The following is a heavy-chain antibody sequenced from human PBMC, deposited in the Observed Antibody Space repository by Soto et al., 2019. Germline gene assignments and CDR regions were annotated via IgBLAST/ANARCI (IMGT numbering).Heavy chain of an antibody. CDR3: ARHVPYCSDTSPGAYGMDV. J-gene: IGHJ6*02. CDR2: IYYSGST. V-gene: IGHV4-59*08. CDR1: GGSISSYY. D-gene: IGHD2-2*01. Sequence: PTETLSLTCTVSGGSISSYYWSXIRQPPGKGLEWIGYIYYSGSTNYNPSLKSRVTISVDTSKNQFSLKLSSVTTADTAVYYCARHVPYCSDTSPGAYGMDVWGQGTTVTVSS.